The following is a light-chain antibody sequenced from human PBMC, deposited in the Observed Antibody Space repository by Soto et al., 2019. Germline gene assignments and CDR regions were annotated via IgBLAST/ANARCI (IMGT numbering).Light chain of an antibody. CDR1: QSVLYSSNNKNY. CDR3: QQYYSTPFT. CDR2: WAS. V-gene: IGKV4-1*01. J-gene: IGKJ3*01. Sequence: DIVMTQSPDSLAVSLGERATINCKSSQSVLYSSNNKNYLAWYQQKPGQPPKLLIYWASTRESGVPDRFSGSGSGTDFTLTISSLQAEDVAVYYCQQYYSTPFTFGLGTKVAIK.